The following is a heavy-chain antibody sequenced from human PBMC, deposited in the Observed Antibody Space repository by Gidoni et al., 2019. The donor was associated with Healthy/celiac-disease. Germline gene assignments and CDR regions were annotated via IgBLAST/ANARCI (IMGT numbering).Heavy chain of an antibody. CDR3: AKAGRITMVRGVIISDAFDI. CDR1: GFTFSRYA. Sequence: EVQLLESGGGLVQPGGSLRLSCAASGFTFSRYAMLWVRQAPGKGLEWVSAINGSGGSTYYADSVKGRFTISRDNSKNTLYLQMNSLRAEDTAVYYCAKAGRITMVRGVIISDAFDIWGQGTMVTVSS. V-gene: IGHV3-23*01. CDR2: INGSGGST. J-gene: IGHJ3*02. D-gene: IGHD3-10*01.